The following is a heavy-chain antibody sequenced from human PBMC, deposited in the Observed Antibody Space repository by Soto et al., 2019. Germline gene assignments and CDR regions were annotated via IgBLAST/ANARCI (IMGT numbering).Heavy chain of an antibody. CDR1: GGSLNIYH. CDR2: INDRGNT. V-gene: IGHV4-34*01. Sequence: SETLSLTCAVYGGSLNIYHWTWIRQSPGKGLEWIGEINDRGNTKYNPSLKSRVTISVDTSKNQFSLKLSSVTAADTAVYYCATQEVGGSYVYTFDSWGQGTLVTVSS. D-gene: IGHD1-26*01. CDR3: ATQEVGGSYVYTFDS. J-gene: IGHJ5*01.